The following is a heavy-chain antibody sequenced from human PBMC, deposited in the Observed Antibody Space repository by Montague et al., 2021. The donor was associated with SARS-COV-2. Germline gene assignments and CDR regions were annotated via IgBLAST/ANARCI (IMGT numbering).Heavy chain of an antibody. CDR1: SGSISSGGFY. J-gene: IGHJ6*02. V-gene: IGHV4-31*03. D-gene: IGHD2-15*01. CDR3: AREGRGYCNDDSCLARYYYGLDI. Sequence: TLSLTCSVSSGSISSGGFYWNWIRQPPGKGLEWIGYIYYSGSTYYXPSLESRVTISVDTSKNQFSLNLSSVTAADTAVYYCAREGRGYCNDDSCLARYYYGLDIWGQGTTVTVSS. CDR2: IYYSGST.